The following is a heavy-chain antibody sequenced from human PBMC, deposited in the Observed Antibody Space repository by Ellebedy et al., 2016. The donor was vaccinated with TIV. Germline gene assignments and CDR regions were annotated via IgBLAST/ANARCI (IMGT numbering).Heavy chain of an antibody. V-gene: IGHV3-23*01. J-gene: IGHJ4*02. CDR1: GFTFSSYA. D-gene: IGHD1-1*01. Sequence: GESLKISCAASGFTFSSYAMSWVRQAPGKGLEWVSTMSGSGGRIYHADSVKGRFTISRDNSNNTLYLQMKSLRPEDTAVYYCVRENDPISLPFDYWGQGTLVTVSS. CDR2: MSGSGGRI. CDR3: VRENDPISLPFDY.